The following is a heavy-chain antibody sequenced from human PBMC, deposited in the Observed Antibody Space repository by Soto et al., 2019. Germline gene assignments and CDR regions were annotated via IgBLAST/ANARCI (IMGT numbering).Heavy chain of an antibody. J-gene: IGHJ4*02. D-gene: IGHD2-8*02. Sequence: QVQLVESGGGVVQPGRSLRLSCAASGFTFSDFGMFWVRQAPGKGLEWVAVISYDGDDEYYADTMKGRFTISRDNSNNTLYLHMNSLRPEDTAVYSCAKARLESYWLSVPGNWGQGTLVTVSS. V-gene: IGHV3-30*18. CDR2: ISYDGDDE. CDR1: GFTFSDFG. CDR3: AKARLESYWLSVPGN.